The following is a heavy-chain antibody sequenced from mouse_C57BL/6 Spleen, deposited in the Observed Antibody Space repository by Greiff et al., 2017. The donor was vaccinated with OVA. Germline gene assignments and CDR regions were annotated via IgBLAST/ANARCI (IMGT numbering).Heavy chain of an antibody. V-gene: IGHV5-9*01. CDR3: ARGDYYGSSWFAY. J-gene: IGHJ3*01. Sequence: EVKLVESGGGLVKPGGSLKLSCAASGFTFSSYTMSWVRQTPEKRLEWVATISGGGGNTYYPDSVKGRFTISRDNAKNTLYLQMSSLRSEDTALDYCARGDYYGSSWFAYWGHGALVTVSA. D-gene: IGHD1-1*01. CDR2: ISGGGGNT. CDR1: GFTFSSYT.